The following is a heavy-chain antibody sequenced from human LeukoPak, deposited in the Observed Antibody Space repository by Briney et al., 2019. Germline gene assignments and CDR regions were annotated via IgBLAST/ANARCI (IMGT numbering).Heavy chain of an antibody. V-gene: IGHV3-30*02. J-gene: IGHJ4*02. CDR1: GFTFSSYG. Sequence: PGGSLRLSCAASGFTFSSYGMHWVRQAPGKGLEWVAFIRYDGSNKYYADSVKGRFTISRDNSKNTLYLQMNSLRAEDTAVYYCAREPDYYGSGSFDYWGQGTLVTVSS. CDR3: AREPDYYGSGSFDY. CDR2: IRYDGSNK. D-gene: IGHD3-10*01.